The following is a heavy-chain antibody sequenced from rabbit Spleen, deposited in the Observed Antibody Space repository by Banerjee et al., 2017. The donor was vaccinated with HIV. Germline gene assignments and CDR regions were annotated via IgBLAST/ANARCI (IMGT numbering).Heavy chain of an antibody. V-gene: IGHV1S45*01. CDR3: ARNFDL. J-gene: IGHJ4*01. CDR1: GFSFSYSYW. Sequence: QEQLEESGGDLVKPEGSLTLTCTASGFSFSYSYWICWVRQAPGKGLEWIACTAAGRSAFTYYASWAKGRFTISKTSTTTMTLQLKSLTAADTATYFCARNFDLWGQGTLVTVS. CDR2: TAAGRSAFT.